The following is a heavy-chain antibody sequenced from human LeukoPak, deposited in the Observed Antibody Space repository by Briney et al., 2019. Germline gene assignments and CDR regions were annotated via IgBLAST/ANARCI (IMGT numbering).Heavy chain of an antibody. V-gene: IGHV1-46*01. CDR2: INPSGGST. CDR1: GYTFTSYY. J-gene: IGHJ4*02. CDR3: AGDGSLYYFDY. D-gene: IGHD2-15*01. Sequence: ASVKVSCKASGYTFTSYYMHWVRQAPGQGLEWMGIINPSGGSTSYAQKFQGRVTMTRDTSTSTVYMELSSLRSEDTAVYYCAGDGSLYYFDYWGQGTLVTVSS.